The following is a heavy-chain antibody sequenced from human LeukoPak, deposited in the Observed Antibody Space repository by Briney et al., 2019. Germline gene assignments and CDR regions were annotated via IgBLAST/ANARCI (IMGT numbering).Heavy chain of an antibody. V-gene: IGHV3-30*02. J-gene: IGHJ4*02. CDR2: IWYDVSNK. CDR3: SKDAVDYVWRSYRFGTSFDY. D-gene: IGHD3-16*02. CDR1: LFTFSICG. Sequence: GGTLRLSCAPSLFTFSICGMHWVRQGPGEGLEWVAFIWYDVSNKYYAHSAKGRFTISRDTSKNTLYMKMKSMRAQDRALYNVSKDAVDYVWRSYRFGTSFDYWGQGTLVTVSS.